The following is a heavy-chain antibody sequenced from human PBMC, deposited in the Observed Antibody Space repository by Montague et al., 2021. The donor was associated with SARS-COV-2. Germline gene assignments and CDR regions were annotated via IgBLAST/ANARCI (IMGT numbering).Heavy chain of an antibody. D-gene: IGHD1-26*01. J-gene: IGHJ4*02. CDR3: AKDFMGGSYPLWY. Sequence: SLRLSCAASGFTFSSYGMHWVRQAPGKGLEWVAVISYDGSNKYYADSVKGRFTISRDNSKNTLYLQMNSLRAEDTAVYYCAKDFMGGSYPLWYWGQGTLVTVSS. CDR1: GFTFSSYG. CDR2: ISYDGSNK. V-gene: IGHV3-30*18.